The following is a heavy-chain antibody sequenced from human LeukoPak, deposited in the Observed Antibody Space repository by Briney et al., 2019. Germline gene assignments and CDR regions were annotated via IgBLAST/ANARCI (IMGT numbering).Heavy chain of an antibody. CDR2: IIPIFGTA. J-gene: IGHJ6*03. Sequence: GASVKVSCKASGGTFSSYAISWVRQAPGQGLEWMGGIIPIFGTANYAQKFQGRVTITTDESTSTAYMELSSLRSGDTAVYYCARDNYYGSAQSYYYYMDVWGKGTTVTVSS. D-gene: IGHD3-10*01. CDR3: ARDNYYGSAQSYYYYMDV. CDR1: GGTFSSYA. V-gene: IGHV1-69*05.